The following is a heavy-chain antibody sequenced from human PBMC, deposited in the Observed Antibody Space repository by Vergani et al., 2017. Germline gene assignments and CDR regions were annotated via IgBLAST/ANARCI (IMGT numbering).Heavy chain of an antibody. CDR2: ISWDGGST. Sequence: EVQLVESGGGLVQPGRSLRLSCAASGFTFDDYTMHWVRQAPGKGLEWVSLISWDGGSTYYADSVKGRFTISRDNSKNTLYLEMESLRVEDTAVYFCARDKSKRAPAVMGTYYYYMDVWGKGTKVTVSS. CDR1: GFTFDDYT. J-gene: IGHJ6*03. CDR3: ARDKSKRAPAVMGTYYYYMDV. D-gene: IGHD3-16*01. V-gene: IGHV3-43*01.